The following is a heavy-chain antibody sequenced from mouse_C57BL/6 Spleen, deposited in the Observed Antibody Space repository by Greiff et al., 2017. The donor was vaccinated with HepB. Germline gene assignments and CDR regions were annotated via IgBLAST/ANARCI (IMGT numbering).Heavy chain of an antibody. Sequence: VQLQQSGPELVKPGASVKISCKASGYAFSSSWMNWVKQRPGKGLEWIGRIYPGDGDTNYNGKFKGKATLTADKSSSTAYMQLSSLTSEDSAVYFCARSDSSGYGNWFAYWGQGTLVTVSA. CDR1: GYAFSSSW. D-gene: IGHD3-2*02. V-gene: IGHV1-82*01. CDR3: ARSDSSGYGNWFAY. CDR2: IYPGDGDT. J-gene: IGHJ3*01.